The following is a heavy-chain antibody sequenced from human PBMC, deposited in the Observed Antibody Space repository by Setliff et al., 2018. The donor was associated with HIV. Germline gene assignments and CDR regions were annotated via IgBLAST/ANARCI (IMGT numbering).Heavy chain of an antibody. CDR3: ARGPRGIAVAGDAFDI. D-gene: IGHD6-19*01. Sequence: SETLSLTCTVSGGSISSYYWSWIRQPPGRGLEWIGYIYYSGSTNYNPSLKCRVTISVDASKNQFSLKLSSVTAADTAVYYCARGPRGIAVAGDAFDIWGQGTMVTVSS. CDR1: GGSISSYY. CDR2: IYYSGST. J-gene: IGHJ3*02. V-gene: IGHV4-59*01.